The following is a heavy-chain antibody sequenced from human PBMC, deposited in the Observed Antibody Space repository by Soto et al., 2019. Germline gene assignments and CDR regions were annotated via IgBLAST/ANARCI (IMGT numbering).Heavy chain of an antibody. Sequence: QVQLVQSGAEVKKPGASVKVSCKASGYTFTNYGISWVRQAPGQGLEWMGWISADNGNAKYAQKLEGRGTLTTDTSTSTAYMELRSLRSDDTAVYYCARDFCRGSSCTRWDFDLWGRGTLVTVSS. CDR3: ARDFCRGSSCTRWDFDL. J-gene: IGHJ2*01. CDR2: ISADNGNA. D-gene: IGHD2-15*01. CDR1: GYTFTNYG. V-gene: IGHV1-18*01.